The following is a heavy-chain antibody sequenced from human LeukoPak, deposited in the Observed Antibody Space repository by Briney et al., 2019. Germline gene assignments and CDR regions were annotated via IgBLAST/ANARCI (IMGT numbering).Heavy chain of an antibody. V-gene: IGHV3-23*01. CDR3: VKDLGRYRNNCFDY. CDR1: GFTFSSYA. Sequence: SGGSLRLSCAASGFTFSSYAMSWVRQAPEKGLEWVATISCSGGGTYYADSVKGRFTISRDDSKNTLYLQMNSLRAEDTAVYYCVKDLGRYRNNCFDYWGQGTLVTVSS. J-gene: IGHJ4*02. CDR2: ISCSGGGT. D-gene: IGHD1-26*01.